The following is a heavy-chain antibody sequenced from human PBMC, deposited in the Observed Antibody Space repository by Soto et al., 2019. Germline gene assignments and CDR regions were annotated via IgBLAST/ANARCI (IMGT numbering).Heavy chain of an antibody. V-gene: IGHV1-8*01. CDR1: GYTFTSYD. Sequence: ASVKVSCKASGYTFTSYDINWVRQATGQGLEWMGWMNPNSGNTGYAQKFQGRVTMTRNTSISTAYMELSSLRSEDTAVYYCARVPRHCSSTGCYLGPWGQGTLVTVSS. CDR3: ARVPRHCSSTGCYLGP. CDR2: MNPNSGNT. D-gene: IGHD2-2*01. J-gene: IGHJ5*02.